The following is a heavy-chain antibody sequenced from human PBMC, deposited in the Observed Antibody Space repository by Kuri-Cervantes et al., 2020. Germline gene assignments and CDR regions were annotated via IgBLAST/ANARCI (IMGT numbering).Heavy chain of an antibody. CDR3: ARDNIRSSWSYGAFDI. V-gene: IGHV1-69*05. CDR2: IIPIFGTA. D-gene: IGHD6-13*01. Sequence: SVKVSCKASGYTFTAYYVHWVRQAPGQGLEWMGGIIPIFGTANYAQKFQGRVTITTDESTSTAYMELSSLRSEDTAVYYCARDNIRSSWSYGAFDIWGQGTMVTVSS. J-gene: IGHJ3*02. CDR1: GYTFTAYY.